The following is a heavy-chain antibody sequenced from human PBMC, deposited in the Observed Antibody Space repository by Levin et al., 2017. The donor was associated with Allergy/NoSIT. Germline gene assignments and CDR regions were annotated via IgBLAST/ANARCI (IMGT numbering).Heavy chain of an antibody. D-gene: IGHD2-8*01. CDR2: FYYSGST. V-gene: IGHV4-31*03. CDR3: ARGTDAKQILDS. Sequence: PSETLSLTCTVSGGSISSRGYYWSWIRQHPGKGLEWIGYFYYSGSTYYSPSLRSRVTISVDTSKNQFSLKLSSVTAADTAVYYCARGTDAKQILDSWGQGDLVTVSS. J-gene: IGHJ4*02. CDR1: GGSISSRGYY.